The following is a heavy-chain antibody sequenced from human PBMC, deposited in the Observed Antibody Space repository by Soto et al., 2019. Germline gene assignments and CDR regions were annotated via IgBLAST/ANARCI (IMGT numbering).Heavy chain of an antibody. CDR2: INHSGST. V-gene: IGHV4-34*01. CDR1: GGSFSGYY. Sequence: SETLSLTCAVYGGSFSGYYWSWIRQPPGKGLEWIGEINHSGSTNYNPSLKSRVTISVDTSKNQFSLKLSSVTAADTAVYYCARSSYFQHWGQGTLVTVSS. J-gene: IGHJ1*01. D-gene: IGHD6-19*01. CDR3: ARSSYFQH.